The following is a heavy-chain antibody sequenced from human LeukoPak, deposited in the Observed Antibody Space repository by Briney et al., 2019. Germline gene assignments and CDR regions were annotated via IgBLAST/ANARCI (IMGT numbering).Heavy chain of an antibody. CDR3: AREGPGQWLVTLYYYYMDV. D-gene: IGHD6-19*01. J-gene: IGHJ6*03. CDR2: ISTSGSTI. Sequence: GGSLRLSCGASGFTFSNYEMNWVRQAPGKGLEWLSHISTSGSTIYYANSVKGRFTISRDNAKNSVYLQMNSLRAEDTALYYCAREGPGQWLVTLYYYYMDVWGKGTTVTVSS. CDR1: GFTFSNYE. V-gene: IGHV3-48*03.